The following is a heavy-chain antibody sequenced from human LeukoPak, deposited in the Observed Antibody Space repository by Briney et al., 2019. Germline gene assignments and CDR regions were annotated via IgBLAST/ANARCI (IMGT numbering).Heavy chain of an antibody. CDR2: IIPIFGIA. CDR1: GGTFSSYA. V-gene: IGHV1-69*04. J-gene: IGHJ6*02. Sequence: GASVKVSCKASGGTFSSYAISWVRQAPGQGLEWMGRIIPIFGIANYAQKFQGRVTITADKSTSPAYMELSSLRSEDTAVYYCARDPHIVVVTADYYGMDVWGQGTTVTASS. D-gene: IGHD2-21*02. CDR3: ARDPHIVVVTADYYGMDV.